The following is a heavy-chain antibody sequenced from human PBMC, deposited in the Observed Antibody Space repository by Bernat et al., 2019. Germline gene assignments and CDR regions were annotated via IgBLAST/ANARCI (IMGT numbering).Heavy chain of an antibody. D-gene: IGHD2-15*01. CDR2: IYSGGST. Sequence: VQLVESGGGLIQPGGSLRLSCAASGFTISSNYMSWVRQAPGKGLEWVSVIYSGGSTYYADSVKGRFTSSRDNSKNTLYLQMNSLRAEDTAVYYCASLVVVVAATIDYWGQGTLVTVSS. J-gene: IGHJ4*02. CDR1: GFTISSNY. V-gene: IGHV3-53*01. CDR3: ASLVVVVAATIDY.